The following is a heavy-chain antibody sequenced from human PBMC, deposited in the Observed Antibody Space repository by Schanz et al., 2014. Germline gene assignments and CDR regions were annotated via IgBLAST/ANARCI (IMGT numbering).Heavy chain of an antibody. CDR1: GFTFSSYA. CDR2: ISGSGGDT. J-gene: IGHJ4*02. V-gene: IGHV3-23*01. CDR3: AKGKLLEEEGED. D-gene: IGHD2-21*01. Sequence: EVQLLESGGGLVQPGGSLRLSCAASGFTFSSYAMSWVRQAPGKGLEWVSAISGSGGDTYYADSVKGRFTISRDNSKNTLYLQMNSLRAEDTAVYYCAKGKLLEEEGEDWGQGTLVTVSS.